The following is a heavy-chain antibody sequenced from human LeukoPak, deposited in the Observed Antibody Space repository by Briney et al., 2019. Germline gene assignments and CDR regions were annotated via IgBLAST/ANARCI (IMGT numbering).Heavy chain of an antibody. CDR1: GGTFSSYA. CDR2: IIPIFGTA. V-gene: IGHV1-69*05. Sequence: SVKVSCKASGGTFSSYAISWVRQAPGQGLEWMGGIIPIFGTANYAQKFQGRVTITTDESTSTAYVELSSLRSEDTAVYYCARDRVFDSSSGPHFDYWGQGTLVTVSS. D-gene: IGHD6-13*01. CDR3: ARDRVFDSSSGPHFDY. J-gene: IGHJ4*02.